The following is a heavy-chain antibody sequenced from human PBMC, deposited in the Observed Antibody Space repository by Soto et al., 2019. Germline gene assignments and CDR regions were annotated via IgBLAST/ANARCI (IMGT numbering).Heavy chain of an antibody. D-gene: IGHD6-13*01. CDR1: GYTFTTYG. CDR3: ARDAPRGSRWHRWGY. J-gene: IGHJ4*02. V-gene: IGHV1-18*01. CDR2: ISAYNGST. Sequence: QVQLVQSGSEVKKPGASVKVSCSASGYTFTTYGISWLRQAPGPGLEWMGWISAYNGSTKYAHKLHDRVTMTIDTATSTAYMELRSLTSEDTAVYYCARDAPRGSRWHRWGYWGQGTLVTFAA.